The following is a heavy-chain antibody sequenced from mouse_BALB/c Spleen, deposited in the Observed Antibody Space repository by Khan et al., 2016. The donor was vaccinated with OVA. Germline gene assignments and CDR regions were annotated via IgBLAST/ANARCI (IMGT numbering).Heavy chain of an antibody. J-gene: IGHJ2*01. CDR2: INPTSGYT. CDR3: ARDRIDY. CDR1: GYTFTSYW. V-gene: IGHV1-7*01. Sequence: QLQESGAELAKPGASVKMSCKASGYTFTSYWMHWIKQRPGQVLEWIGYINPTSGYTDYNQKFKDKATLTADKSSSTAYMQLNSLTSDDSAVYYCARDRIDYWGQGTTLTVSS.